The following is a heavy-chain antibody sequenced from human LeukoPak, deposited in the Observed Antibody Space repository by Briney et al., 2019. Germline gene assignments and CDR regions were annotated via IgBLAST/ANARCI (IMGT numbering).Heavy chain of an antibody. V-gene: IGHV3-15*01. CDR3: TTDGGIVGATSYFDY. CDR1: GFTFSNAW. Sequence: PGGSLRLSCAASGFTFSNAWMSWVRQAPGKGLEWVGRIKSKTDGGTTDYAAPVKGRFIISRDDSKNTLYLQMNSLKTEDTAVYYCTTDGGIVGATSYFDYWGQGTLVTVSS. D-gene: IGHD1-26*01. CDR2: IKSKTDGGTT. J-gene: IGHJ4*02.